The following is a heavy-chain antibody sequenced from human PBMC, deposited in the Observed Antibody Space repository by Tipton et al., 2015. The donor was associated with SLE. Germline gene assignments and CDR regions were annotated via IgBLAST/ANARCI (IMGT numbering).Heavy chain of an antibody. J-gene: IGHJ4*02. V-gene: IGHV3-74*01. Sequence: SLRLSCAASGFTFVNYWMHWVRQAPGKGLVWVSRIDSDGRGTIYADSVKGRFIISRDDSKNTVYLQMNSLRPDDTAVYHCTRSKGVGYFDYWGQGTLVTVSS. CDR2: IDSDGRGT. D-gene: IGHD3-3*01. CDR1: GFTFVNYW. CDR3: TRSKGVGYFDY.